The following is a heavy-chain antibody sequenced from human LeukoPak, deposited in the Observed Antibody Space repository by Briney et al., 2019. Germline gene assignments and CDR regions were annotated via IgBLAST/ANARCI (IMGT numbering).Heavy chain of an antibody. CDR1: GFTFSSDG. J-gene: IGHJ1*01. V-gene: IGHV3-33*01. CDR3: ARGDGYNGVEYLQH. D-gene: IGHD5-24*01. Sequence: GGSLRLSCAASGFTFSSDGMHWVRQAPGKGLEWVAVIWYDGSNKYYGDSVKGRFTITRGNSKKTLYVQMNSLRVEGTAVYYCARGDGYNGVEYLQHWGQGTLVTVS. CDR2: IWYDGSNK.